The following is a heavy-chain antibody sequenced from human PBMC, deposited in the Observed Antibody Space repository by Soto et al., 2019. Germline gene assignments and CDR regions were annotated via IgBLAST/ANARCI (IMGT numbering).Heavy chain of an antibody. D-gene: IGHD3-10*01. CDR2: IYYSGST. V-gene: IGHV4-59*08. J-gene: IGHJ4*02. CDR1: GGSISSYY. Sequence: QVQLQESGPGLVKPSETLSLTCTVSGGSISSYYWSWIRQPPGKGLEWIGYIYYSGSTNYNPSLKSRVTIXVXTXTNQFSLKLNSMTAADTAVYYCARHNYGSGSTYFDYWGQGTLVTVSS. CDR3: ARHNYGSGSTYFDY.